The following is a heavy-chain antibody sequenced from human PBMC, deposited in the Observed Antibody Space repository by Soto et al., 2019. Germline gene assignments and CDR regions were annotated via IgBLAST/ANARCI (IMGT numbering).Heavy chain of an antibody. CDR2: IYYSGST. J-gene: IGHJ5*02. D-gene: IGHD5-12*01. V-gene: IGHV4-30-4*01. CDR3: ARGRYSGYARPFDH. Sequence: SETLSLTCTVSGGSISSGDYYWSWIRQPPGKGLEWIGYIYYSGSTYYNPSLKSRVTISVDTSKNQFSLKLSSVTAADTAVYYCARGRYSGYARPFDHWGQGTLVTVSS. CDR1: GGSISSGDYY.